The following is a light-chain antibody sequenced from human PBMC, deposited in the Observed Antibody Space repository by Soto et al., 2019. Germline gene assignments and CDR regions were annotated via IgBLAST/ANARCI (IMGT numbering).Light chain of an antibody. Sequence: EIVLTQSPATLTLSQGERAPLSXRASQSVIMYLSWYPQKTGQXTRIVXXGQXTRATGTPARISGSGSGREFTLTISSLQSEESAVYYCQQYNNWPMSTFGQGTRLEIK. CDR1: QSVIMY. V-gene: IGKV3-15*01. CDR3: QQYNNWPMST. CDR2: GQX. J-gene: IGKJ5*01.